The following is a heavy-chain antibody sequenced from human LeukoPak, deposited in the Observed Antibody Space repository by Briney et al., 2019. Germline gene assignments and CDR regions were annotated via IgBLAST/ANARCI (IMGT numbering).Heavy chain of an antibody. CDR1: GGTFSSYA. Sequence: ASVKVSCKVSGGTFSSYAISWVRQAPGQGLEWMGGIIPIFGTANYAQKFQGRVTITADESTSTAYMELSSLRSEDTAVYYCARHPSPNDAFDIWGQGTMVTVSS. V-gene: IGHV1-69*13. J-gene: IGHJ3*02. CDR3: ARHPSPNDAFDI. CDR2: IIPIFGTA.